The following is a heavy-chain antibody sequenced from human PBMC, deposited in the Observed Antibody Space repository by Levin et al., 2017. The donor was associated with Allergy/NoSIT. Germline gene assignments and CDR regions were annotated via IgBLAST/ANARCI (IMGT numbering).Heavy chain of an antibody. CDR2: ISSTGSTI. V-gene: IGHV3-48*03. Sequence: GESLKISCAASGFTFSSYEMNWVRRAPGKVLEWVSYISSTGSTIYSADSVKGRFTISRDNAKNSLYLHMNSLRAEDTAVYYCARQLGNFWSGYNYFDYWGQGTLVTVSS. J-gene: IGHJ4*02. CDR3: ARQLGNFWSGYNYFDY. D-gene: IGHD3-3*01. CDR1: GFTFSSYE.